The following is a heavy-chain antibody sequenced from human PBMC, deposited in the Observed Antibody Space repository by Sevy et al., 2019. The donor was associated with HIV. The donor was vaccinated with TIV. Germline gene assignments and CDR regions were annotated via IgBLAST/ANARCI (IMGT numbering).Heavy chain of an antibody. CDR3: ARASLKSNGPDY. CDR2: IYSDGNT. J-gene: IGHJ4*02. V-gene: IGHV3-53*01. Sequence: GGSLRLSCAASGFTVSSNYMSWVRQAPGKGLEWVSAIYSDGNTYYADSVKGRFTNNRDNSKNTLYLQMNSLEVEDTAMDYCARASLKSNGPDYWGQGTLVTVSS. CDR1: GFTVSSNY. D-gene: IGHD2-8*01.